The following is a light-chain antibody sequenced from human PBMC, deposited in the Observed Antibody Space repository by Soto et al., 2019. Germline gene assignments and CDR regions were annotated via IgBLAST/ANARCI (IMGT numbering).Light chain of an antibody. J-gene: IGLJ2*01. V-gene: IGLV1-40*01. CDR1: SSNIGAGYA. CDR2: DNN. Sequence: QSVLTQPPSVSGAPGQRVTISCTGSSSNIGAGYAVHWYQQLPGTAPKLLISDNNNRPSGVPDRFSGSKSGTSASLAITGLQAEDAADYYCQSYDNSHDWDVVFGGGTKLTVL. CDR3: QSYDNSHDWDVV.